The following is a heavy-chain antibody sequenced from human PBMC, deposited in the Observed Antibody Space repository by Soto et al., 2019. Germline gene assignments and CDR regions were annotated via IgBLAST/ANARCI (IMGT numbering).Heavy chain of an antibody. D-gene: IGHD3-10*01. J-gene: IGHJ5*02. CDR2: IIPILGIA. Sequence: QVQLVQSGAEVKKPGSSVKVSCKASGGTFSSYTISWVRQAPGQGLEWMGRIIPILGIANYAQKFQGRVSITADKSTRTAYMELSSLRSEDTAVYSCGSGSYSFAPWGQGPLVTVSS. V-gene: IGHV1-69*02. CDR3: GSGSYSFAP. CDR1: GGTFSSYT.